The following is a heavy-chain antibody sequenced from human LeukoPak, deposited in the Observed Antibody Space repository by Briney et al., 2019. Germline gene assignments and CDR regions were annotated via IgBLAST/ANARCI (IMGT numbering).Heavy chain of an antibody. CDR3: ARDPTPGRDGSGSL. CDR2: ISYTGTT. V-gene: IGHV4-30-4*02. Sequence: PSETLSLTCTVSGGSIRSGEYVWGWLRQPAGKGLEWIGYISYTGTTYSNPSLKSRVTISVFTSKNQFSLKLSSVTAADTAVYYCARDPTPGRDGSGSLWGQGTLVTVSS. CDR1: GGSIRSGEYV. J-gene: IGHJ4*02. D-gene: IGHD3-10*01.